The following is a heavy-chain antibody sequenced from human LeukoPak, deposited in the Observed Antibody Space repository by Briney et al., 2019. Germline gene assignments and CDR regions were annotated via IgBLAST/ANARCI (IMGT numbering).Heavy chain of an antibody. V-gene: IGHV4-59*11. J-gene: IGHJ3*02. D-gene: IGHD4-17*01. CDR3: AGDPTTVTKGLEI. Sequence: PSETLSLTCTVSGGSFSSHYWSWIRQPPGKGLEWNGYISYIGSTNYNPALKSRVTISVDTSKNQFSLKLSSVTAADAAVYFCAGDPTTVTKGLEIWGQGTMVTVSS. CDR1: GGSFSSHY. CDR2: ISYIGST.